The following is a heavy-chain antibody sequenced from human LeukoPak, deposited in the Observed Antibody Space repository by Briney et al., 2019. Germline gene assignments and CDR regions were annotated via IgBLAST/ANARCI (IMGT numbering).Heavy chain of an antibody. Sequence: ARSLRLSCAASGFPFSSYWMHWVRHVPGKGLGWVSRINGDGSSTSYADSVKGRFTISRDNAKNTLYLQMNGLRAEDTAVYYCARDGDSSGYYVNFDYWGQGTLVTVSS. D-gene: IGHD3-22*01. J-gene: IGHJ4*02. CDR2: INGDGSST. CDR3: ARDGDSSGYYVNFDY. V-gene: IGHV3-74*01. CDR1: GFPFSSYW.